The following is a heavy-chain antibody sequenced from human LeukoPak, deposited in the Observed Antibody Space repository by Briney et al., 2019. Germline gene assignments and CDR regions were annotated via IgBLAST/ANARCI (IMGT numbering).Heavy chain of an antibody. CDR1: GGSISSYY. V-gene: IGHV4-4*07. J-gene: IGHJ6*03. CDR2: IYTSGST. D-gene: IGHD3-10*01. CDR3: ARTSNYYGSGAHYYYYMDV. Sequence: SETLSLTCTVSGGSISSYYWSWIRQPAGKGLEWIGRIYTSGSTNYNPSLKSRVTISVDTSKNQFSLKLSSVTAADTAVYYCARTSNYYGSGAHYYYYMDVWGKGTTVTISS.